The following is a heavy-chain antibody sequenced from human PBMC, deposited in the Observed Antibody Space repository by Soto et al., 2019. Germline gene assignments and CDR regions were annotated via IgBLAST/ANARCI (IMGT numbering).Heavy chain of an antibody. J-gene: IGHJ6*02. CDR3: AREYTAWPLDSGLVV. CDR2: ISSRSHI. D-gene: IGHD2-15*01. CDR1: GFTFCRCS. V-gene: IGHV3-21*01. Sequence: GGSLRLSCAVCGFTFCRCSINWVRQAPGTGLELVSSISSRSHIYYADSVKGRLPIFRENGKNSVYLQVNSLRAKDTAVYYCAREYTAWPLDSGLVVWAQGTSETISS.